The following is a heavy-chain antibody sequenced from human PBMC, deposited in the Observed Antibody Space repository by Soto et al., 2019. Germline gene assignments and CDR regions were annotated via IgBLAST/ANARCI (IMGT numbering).Heavy chain of an antibody. CDR1: GYSFTSYW. Sequence: PGESLKLSCKGSGYSFTSYWIGWVRQMPGKGLEWMEIIYPGDSDTRYSPSFQGQVTISADKSISTAYLQWSSLKASDTAMYYCARLAARYHDAFDIWGQGTMVTVSS. CDR2: IYPGDSDT. J-gene: IGHJ3*02. CDR3: ARLAARYHDAFDI. V-gene: IGHV5-51*01. D-gene: IGHD6-6*01.